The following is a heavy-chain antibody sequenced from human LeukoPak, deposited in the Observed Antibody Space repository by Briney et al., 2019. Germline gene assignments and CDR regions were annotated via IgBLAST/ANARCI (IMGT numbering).Heavy chain of an antibody. CDR3: ARGGDYGDYFDY. CDR2: IKQDGSEI. CDR1: GFTFSTYW. J-gene: IGHJ4*02. D-gene: IGHD4-17*01. V-gene: IGHV3-7*04. Sequence: PGGSLRLSCAASGFTFSTYWMSWVRQAPGKGLQWVANIKQDGSEIYYVDSVKGRFTISRDNAKNSVYLQMSSLRADDTAAYYFARGGDYGDYFDYWGQGTLVTVSS.